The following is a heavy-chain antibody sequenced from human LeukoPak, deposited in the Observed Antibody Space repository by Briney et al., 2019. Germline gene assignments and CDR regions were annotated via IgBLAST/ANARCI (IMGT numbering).Heavy chain of an antibody. CDR3: ARDRSTHDY. J-gene: IGHJ4*02. CDR1: GYTFSNYG. V-gene: IGHV1-18*01. Sequence: ASVKVSCKASGYTFSNYGISWVRQAPGQGLEWMGWISAYNRKTDYAQKFQGRVTMTTDTSTSTSYMELRSLRSDDTAVYYCARDRSTHDYWGQGTLVIVSS. CDR2: ISAYNRKT.